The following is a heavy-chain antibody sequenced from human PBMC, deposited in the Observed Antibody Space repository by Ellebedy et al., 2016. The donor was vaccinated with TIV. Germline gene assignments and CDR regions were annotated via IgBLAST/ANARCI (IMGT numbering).Heavy chain of an antibody. CDR1: GGSFSGYY. CDR2: INHSGST. Sequence: SETLSLXXAVYGGSFSGYYWSWIRQPPGKGLEWIGEINHSGSTNYNPSLKSRVTISVDTSKNQFSLKLSSVTAADTAVYYCARGTWPELQLVNYYYYMDVWGKGTTVTVSS. J-gene: IGHJ6*03. CDR3: ARGTWPELQLVNYYYYMDV. D-gene: IGHD6-6*01. V-gene: IGHV4-34*01.